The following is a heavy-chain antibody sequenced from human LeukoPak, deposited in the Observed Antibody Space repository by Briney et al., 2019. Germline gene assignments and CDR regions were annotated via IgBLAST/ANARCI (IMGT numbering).Heavy chain of an antibody. Sequence: PSETLSLTCAVSGGSISSGGYSWSWIRQPPGKGLEWIGYIYHSGSTYYNPSLKSRVTISVDRSKNQFSLKLSSVTAADTAVYYCAKEDYGSGEQDAFDIWGQGTMVTVSS. D-gene: IGHD3-10*01. CDR1: GGSISSGGYS. V-gene: IGHV4-30-2*01. J-gene: IGHJ3*02. CDR3: AKEDYGSGEQDAFDI. CDR2: IYHSGST.